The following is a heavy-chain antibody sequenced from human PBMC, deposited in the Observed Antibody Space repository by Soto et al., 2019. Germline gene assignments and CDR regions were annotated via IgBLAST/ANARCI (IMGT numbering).Heavy chain of an antibody. CDR1: GFTFDDYA. V-gene: IGHV3-9*01. D-gene: IGHD3-16*01. J-gene: IGHJ6*03. CDR2: ISWNSGSI. CDR3: AKEAMITFGVDHYYYIDV. Sequence: EVQLVESGGGLVQPGRSLRLSCAASGFTFDDYAMHWVRQAPGKGLEWVSGISWNSGSIGYADSVKGRFTISRDNAKNSLYMQMNSLRAEDTALYYCAKEAMITFGVDHYYYIDVWGKGTTVTVSS.